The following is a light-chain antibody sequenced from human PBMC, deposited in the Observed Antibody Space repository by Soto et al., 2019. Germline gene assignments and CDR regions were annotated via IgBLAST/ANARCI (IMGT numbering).Light chain of an antibody. Sequence: EIVMTQSPVTLSVSPGERATLSCRASQSVSSYYLAWYQQKPGQAPRLLIYAASSRATGIPDRFSGGGSGTDFTLTISSLEPEDFAVYYCQQRSNWPSTFGQGTRLEIK. J-gene: IGKJ5*01. CDR3: QQRSNWPST. CDR2: AAS. CDR1: QSVSSYY. V-gene: IGKV3D-20*02.